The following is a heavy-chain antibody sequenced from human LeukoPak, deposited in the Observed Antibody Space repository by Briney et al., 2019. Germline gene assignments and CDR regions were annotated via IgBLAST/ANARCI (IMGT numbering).Heavy chain of an antibody. J-gene: IGHJ6*02. CDR1: GGTFSSYA. Sequence: ASVKVSCKASGGTFSSYAISWVRQAPGQGLEWMGGIIPIFGTANYAQKFQGRVTMTRDTSTSTVYMELSSLRSEDTAVYYCARDGATVAAENYYYYGMDVWGQGTTVTVSS. CDR2: IIPIFGTA. V-gene: IGHV1-69*05. CDR3: ARDGATVAAENYYYYGMDV. D-gene: IGHD4-11*01.